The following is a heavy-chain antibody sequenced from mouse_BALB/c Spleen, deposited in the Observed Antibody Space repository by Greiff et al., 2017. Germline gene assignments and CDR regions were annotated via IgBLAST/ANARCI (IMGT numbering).Heavy chain of an antibody. CDR3: ARRGLLRLRFAY. D-gene: IGHD1-2*01. V-gene: IGHV1S29*02. CDR1: GYTFTDYN. J-gene: IGHJ3*01. CDR2: IYPYNGGP. Sequence: VQLQQSGPELVKPGASVKISCKASGYTFTDYNMHWVKQSHGKSLEWIGYIYPYNGGPGYNQKFKSKATLTVDNSSSTAYMELRSLTSEDSAVYYCARRGLLRLRFAYWGQGTLVTVSA.